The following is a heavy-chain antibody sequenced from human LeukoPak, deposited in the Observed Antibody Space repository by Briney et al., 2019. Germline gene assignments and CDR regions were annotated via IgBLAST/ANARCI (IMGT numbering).Heavy chain of an antibody. D-gene: IGHD3-10*01. CDR2: IKRDGSEK. Sequence: PGGSLSLSCVASGFEFYEYPMMWVRQAPGKALEWVANIKRDGSEKNYVDSVRGRFTISRDNRGNSVYLHLTSLRPEDTAVYYCARGSVVDGSESYYRWFDLWGQGSLVAAS. V-gene: IGHV3-7*01. J-gene: IGHJ5*01. CDR3: ARGSVVDGSESYYRWFDL. CDR1: GFEFYEYP.